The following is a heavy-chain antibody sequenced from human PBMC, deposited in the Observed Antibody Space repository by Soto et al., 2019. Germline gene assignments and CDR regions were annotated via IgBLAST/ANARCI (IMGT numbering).Heavy chain of an antibody. J-gene: IGHJ6*03. Sequence: GGSLRLSCAASGFTFSSYAMSWVRQAPGKGLEWVSAISGSGGSTYYADSVKGRFTISRDNSKNTLYLQMNSLRAEDTAVYYCAKPLRAGYYYYMDVWGKGTTVTVSS. V-gene: IGHV3-23*01. CDR2: ISGSGGST. D-gene: IGHD5-12*01. CDR3: AKPLRAGYYYYMDV. CDR1: GFTFSSYA.